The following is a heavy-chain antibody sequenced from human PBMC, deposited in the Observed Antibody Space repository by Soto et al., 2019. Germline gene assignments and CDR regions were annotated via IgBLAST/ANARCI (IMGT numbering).Heavy chain of an antibody. CDR2: IIPIFGTA. CDR3: ARGGGTTERNALFDL. J-gene: IGHJ2*01. CDR1: GGTFSSYA. Sequence: QVQLVQSGAEVKKPGSSVKVSCKASGGTFSSYAISWVRQAPGQGLEWMGGIIPIFGTANYAQKFQGRVTITADESTSTAYMELGSRRSEDTAVYYCARGGGTTERNALFDLWGRGTLVTVSS. V-gene: IGHV1-69*12. D-gene: IGHD4-4*01.